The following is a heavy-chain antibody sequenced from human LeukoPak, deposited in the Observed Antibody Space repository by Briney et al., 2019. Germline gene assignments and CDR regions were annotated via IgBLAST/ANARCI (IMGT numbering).Heavy chain of an antibody. CDR1: GFTFSTYE. CDR3: AGGHSSGYYPIDY. V-gene: IGHV3-48*03. Sequence: GGSLRLSCAASGFTFSTYEMNWVRQAPGKGLEWVSYISSSGSTIYYADTVKGRFTISRDNAKKSLFLQMNGLRAEDTAVYYCAGGHSSGYYPIDYWGQGTLVTVSS. D-gene: IGHD3-22*01. J-gene: IGHJ4*02. CDR2: ISSSGSTI.